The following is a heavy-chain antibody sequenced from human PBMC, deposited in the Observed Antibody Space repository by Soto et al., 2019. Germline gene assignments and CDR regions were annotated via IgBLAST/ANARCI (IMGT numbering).Heavy chain of an antibody. CDR2: VYYSGST. V-gene: IGHV4-59*01. Sequence: SETLSLTCTVSGGSISSYYGSWIRQPPGKGLEWIGYVYYSGSTNYNPSLKSRVTISVDTSKNQFSLKVNSVTAAATAVYYCARVGSVDSGETWLVPWAQGTLVTVSS. J-gene: IGHJ5*02. D-gene: IGHD2-21*01. CDR3: ARVGSVDSGETWLVP. CDR1: GGSISSYY.